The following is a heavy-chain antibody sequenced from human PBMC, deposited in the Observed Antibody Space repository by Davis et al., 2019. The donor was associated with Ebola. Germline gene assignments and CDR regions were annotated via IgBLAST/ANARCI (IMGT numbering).Heavy chain of an antibody. J-gene: IGHJ6*03. V-gene: IGHV4-39*07. Sequence: SQTLSLTCTVSGGSVSSGSSYWSWIRQPPGKGLEWIGSIYYSGSTYYNPSLKSRVTISVDTSKNQFSLKLSSVTAADTAVYYCARGILRFLEGHMDVWSKGTTVTVSS. CDR3: ARGILRFLEGHMDV. CDR2: IYYSGST. D-gene: IGHD3-3*01. CDR1: GGSVSSGSSY.